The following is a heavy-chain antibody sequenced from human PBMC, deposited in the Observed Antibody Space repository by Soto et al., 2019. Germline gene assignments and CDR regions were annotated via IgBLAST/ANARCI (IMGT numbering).Heavy chain of an antibody. D-gene: IGHD5-12*01. Sequence: QVQLVQSGAEVKKPGASVKVSCKASGYTFTSYAMHWVRQAPGQRLEWMGWINAGNGNTKYSQKFQGRVTITRDTSASTAYMVLSSLRSEDTAVYYCARGPLGDGYNLDYWGQGTLVTVSS. CDR1: GYTFTSYA. CDR2: INAGNGNT. J-gene: IGHJ4*02. V-gene: IGHV1-3*01. CDR3: ARGPLGDGYNLDY.